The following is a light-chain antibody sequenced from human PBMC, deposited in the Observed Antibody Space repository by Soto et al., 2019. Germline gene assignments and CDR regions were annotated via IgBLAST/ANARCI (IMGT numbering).Light chain of an antibody. CDR1: QSVTSS. V-gene: IGKV3-11*01. J-gene: IGKJ4*01. CDR3: QQRTTWPT. CDR2: DVS. Sequence: RASQSVTSSLAWFQQKPGQAPRLLIYDVSRRATAIPARFSGSGSGTDFTLTISSLEPEDFAVYYCQQRTTWPTFGGGTKVEI.